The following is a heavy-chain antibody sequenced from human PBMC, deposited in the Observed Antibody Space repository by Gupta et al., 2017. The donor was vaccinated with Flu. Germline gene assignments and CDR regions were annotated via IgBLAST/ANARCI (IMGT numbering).Heavy chain of an antibody. V-gene: IGHV3-11*05. J-gene: IGHJ6*02. CDR2: MRNTIIKT. CDR3: TRDSSDTSRGMDV. CDR1: GFIFSAYH. Sequence: QVLLVESGGGLVKPGRSLRLSCAVAGFIFSAYHIFCVRQSPGKGLEWVAFMRNTIIKTYYADSVRGRFTVSRDNAQKSVYLQMNNLRDVDTAVYYCTRDSSDTSRGMDVWGQGTAVTVSS. D-gene: IGHD3-22*01.